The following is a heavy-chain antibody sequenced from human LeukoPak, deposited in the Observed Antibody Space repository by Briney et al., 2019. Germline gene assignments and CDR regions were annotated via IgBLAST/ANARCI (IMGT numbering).Heavy chain of an antibody. V-gene: IGHV3-30*02. Sequence: GGSLRLSCAASGFTFSSYGMHWVRQASGKGLEWVAFIRYDGSNKYYADSVKGRFTISRDNSKNTLYLQMNSLRAEDTAVYYCAKDRVAPVYQMLSPTLDYWGQGTLVTVSS. CDR2: IRYDGSNK. D-gene: IGHD2-2*01. J-gene: IGHJ4*02. CDR3: AKDRVAPVYQMLSPTLDY. CDR1: GFTFSSYG.